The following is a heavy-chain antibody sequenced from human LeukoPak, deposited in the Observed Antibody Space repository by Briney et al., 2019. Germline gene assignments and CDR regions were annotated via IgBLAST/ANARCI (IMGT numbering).Heavy chain of an antibody. J-gene: IGHJ6*02. V-gene: IGHV4-59*08. Sequence: SETLSLTCTVSGGSISSYYWNWIRQPPGKGLEWIGYIYYTGITDYNPSLKSRVTMSVDTSKNQFSLKLSSVTAADTAVYYCATINYDFWSGYSDAHYYYYGMDVWGQGTTVTVSS. D-gene: IGHD3-3*01. CDR3: ATINYDFWSGYSDAHYYYYGMDV. CDR1: GGSISSYY. CDR2: IYYTGIT.